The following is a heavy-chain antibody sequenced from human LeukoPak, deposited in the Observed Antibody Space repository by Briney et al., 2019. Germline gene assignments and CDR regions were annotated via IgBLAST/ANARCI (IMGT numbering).Heavy chain of an antibody. CDR3: ARSNWGVVPAAMNLFPDY. Sequence: GASLKISCKGSGYSFTDYWIGWVRPMPGKGLEWMGIIYPGDSDTRYSPSFQGQVTISADKSISTAYLQWSSLKASDTAMYYCARSNWGVVPAAMNLFPDYWGQGTLVTVSS. J-gene: IGHJ4*02. CDR2: IYPGDSDT. D-gene: IGHD2-2*01. CDR1: GYSFTDYW. V-gene: IGHV5-51*01.